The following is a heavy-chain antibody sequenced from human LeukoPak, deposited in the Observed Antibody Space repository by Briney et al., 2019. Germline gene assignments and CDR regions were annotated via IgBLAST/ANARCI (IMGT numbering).Heavy chain of an antibody. J-gene: IGHJ3*02. CDR3: ASPSTIGYSSAWYVLADAFDI. CDR1: GGSIGSGDYY. Sequence: SQTLSLTCTVSGGSIGSGDYYWSWIRQPPGKGLEWIGYIYYSGSTYYNPSLKSRVTISVDTSKNQFSLKLSSVTAADTAVYYCASPSTIGYSSAWYVLADAFDIWGQGTMVTVSS. V-gene: IGHV4-30-4*08. CDR2: IYYSGST. D-gene: IGHD6-19*01.